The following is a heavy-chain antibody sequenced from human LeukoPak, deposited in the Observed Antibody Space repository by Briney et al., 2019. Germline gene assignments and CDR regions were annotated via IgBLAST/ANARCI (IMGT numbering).Heavy chain of an antibody. J-gene: IGHJ4*02. D-gene: IGHD1-26*01. Sequence: PGGSLRLSCSASGFTFSNYAMFWVRQAPGKGLEYISAISSNGRSTYYADSVEGRFTISRYNSKNTLDLQMSSLRPEDTSTYYCVRRAGSYYFDYWGQGSLVTVSS. V-gene: IGHV3-64D*06. CDR2: ISSNGRST. CDR3: VRRAGSYYFDY. CDR1: GFTFSNYA.